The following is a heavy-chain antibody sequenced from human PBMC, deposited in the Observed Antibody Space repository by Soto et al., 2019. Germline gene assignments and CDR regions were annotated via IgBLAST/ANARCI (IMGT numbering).Heavy chain of an antibody. CDR3: AKKAGYSGYDPFDY. CDR1: GFAFSIYV. V-gene: IGHV3-23*01. Sequence: GGSLRLSCGASGFAFSIYVMSLVLQAPGKGLDWVSAVSTSGGSTFYAGSVKCRFAISRDNSKNTLYLQMNSLRAEDTAVYYCAKKAGYSGYDPFDYWGQGTLVTVSS. J-gene: IGHJ4*02. CDR2: VSTSGGST. D-gene: IGHD5-12*01.